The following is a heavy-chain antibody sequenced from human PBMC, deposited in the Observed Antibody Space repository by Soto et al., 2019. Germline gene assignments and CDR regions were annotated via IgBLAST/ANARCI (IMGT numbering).Heavy chain of an antibody. Sequence: SDTLSLTCTVSGGSISSYYWSWIRQPPGKGLEWIGYIYYSGSTNYNPSLKSRVTISVDTSKNQFSLKLSSVTAADTAVYYCARRYGYSFDYWGQGTLVTVSS. J-gene: IGHJ4*02. D-gene: IGHD1-1*01. CDR2: IYYSGST. CDR3: ARRYGYSFDY. CDR1: GGSISSYY. V-gene: IGHV4-59*08.